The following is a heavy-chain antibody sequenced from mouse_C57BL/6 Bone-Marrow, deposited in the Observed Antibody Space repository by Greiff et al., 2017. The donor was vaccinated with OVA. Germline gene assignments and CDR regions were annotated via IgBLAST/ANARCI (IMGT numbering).Heavy chain of an antibody. CDR3: ARTRGSAMDY. CDR1: GYTFTSYW. Sequence: QVQLQQPGAELVMPGASVKLSCKASGYTFTSYWMHWVKQRPGQGLEWIGEIDPSDSYTNYNQKFKGKSTLTVDKSSSTAYMQLSSLTSEDSAVYYCARTRGSAMDYWGQGTSVTVSS. V-gene: IGHV1-69*01. CDR2: IDPSDSYT. J-gene: IGHJ4*01.